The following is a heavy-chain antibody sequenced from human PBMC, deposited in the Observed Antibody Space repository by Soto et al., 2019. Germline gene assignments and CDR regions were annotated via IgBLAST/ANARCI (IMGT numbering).Heavy chain of an antibody. CDR1: GGSISSYY. Sequence: SQTLSLTCTVSGGSISSYYWSWIRQPPGKGLEWIGYIYYSGSTNYNPSLKSRVTISVDTSKNQFSLKLSSVTAADTAVYYCARVDSSSWYGSLSYYFDYWGQGTLVTVSS. V-gene: IGHV4-59*01. J-gene: IGHJ4*02. CDR3: ARVDSSSWYGSLSYYFDY. D-gene: IGHD6-13*01. CDR2: IYYSGST.